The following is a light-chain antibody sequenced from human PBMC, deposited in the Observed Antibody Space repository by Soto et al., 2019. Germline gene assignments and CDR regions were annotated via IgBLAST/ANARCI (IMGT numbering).Light chain of an antibody. CDR1: SSDVGGYKF. V-gene: IGLV2-14*01. Sequence: QSVLTQPASVSGSPGQSITISCTGTSSDVGGYKFVSWYHQHPGKAPKLMIYEVSNRPSGVSSRFSGSKSGNTASLTISGLQAEDEADYYCGSYTGSIYVFGTGTRSPS. CDR3: GSYTGSIYV. J-gene: IGLJ1*01. CDR2: EVS.